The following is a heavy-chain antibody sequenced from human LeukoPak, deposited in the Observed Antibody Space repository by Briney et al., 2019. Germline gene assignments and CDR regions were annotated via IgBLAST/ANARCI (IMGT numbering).Heavy chain of an antibody. J-gene: IGHJ5*02. CDR1: GGSFSGYY. CDR2: INHSGST. Sequence: PSETLSLTCAVYGGSFSGYYWSWIRQPPGKGLEWIGEINHSGSTNYNPSLKSRVTISVDTSKNQFSLKLSSVTAADTAVYYCASAVVVVAATWFDHWGQGTLVTVSS. CDR3: ASAVVVVAATWFDH. D-gene: IGHD2-15*01. V-gene: IGHV4-34*01.